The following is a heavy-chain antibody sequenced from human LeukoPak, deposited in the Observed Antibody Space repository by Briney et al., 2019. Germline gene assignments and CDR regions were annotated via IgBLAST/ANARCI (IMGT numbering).Heavy chain of an antibody. CDR2: INNDGSST. Sequence: PGESLRLSCVASGFTLGNYWMHWVRQTPGKGLVWVSYINNDGSSTTYADSVKGRFTISRDNTKNTLYLQMHSLRAEDTAVYYCARSNLRSFDIWGRGTVVTVSS. J-gene: IGHJ3*02. CDR3: ARSNLRSFDI. CDR1: GFTLGNYW. V-gene: IGHV3-74*01. D-gene: IGHD2/OR15-2a*01.